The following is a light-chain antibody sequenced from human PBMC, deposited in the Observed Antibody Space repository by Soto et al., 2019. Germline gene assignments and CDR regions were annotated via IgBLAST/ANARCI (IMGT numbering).Light chain of an antibody. J-gene: IGKJ1*01. CDR2: GAS. CDR1: QSVSSN. CDR3: QQYNNWPPVT. Sequence: EIVMTQSPATMSVSPGERATLSCRASQSVSSNLAWYQQKPCQAPRLLIYGASTRATGIPARFSGSGSGTEFTLTISSLQSEDFAVYYCQQYNNWPPVTFGQGTKVEIK. V-gene: IGKV3-15*01.